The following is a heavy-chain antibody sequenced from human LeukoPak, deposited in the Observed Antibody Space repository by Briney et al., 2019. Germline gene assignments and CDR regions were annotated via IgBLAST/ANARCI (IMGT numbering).Heavy chain of an antibody. Sequence: ASVKVSCKASGYTFTSYGTSWVRQAPGQGLEWMGWISAYNGNTNYAQKLQGRVTMTTDTSTSTAYMELRSLRSDDTAVYYCARGGGHELYCSSTSCYYYYGMDVWGQGTTVTVSS. J-gene: IGHJ6*02. D-gene: IGHD2-2*01. CDR3: ARGGGHELYCSSTSCYYYYGMDV. V-gene: IGHV1-18*01. CDR2: ISAYNGNT. CDR1: GYTFTSYG.